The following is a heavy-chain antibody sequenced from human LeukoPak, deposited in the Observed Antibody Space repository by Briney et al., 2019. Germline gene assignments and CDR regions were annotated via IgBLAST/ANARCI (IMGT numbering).Heavy chain of an antibody. CDR1: GYTFTSYW. V-gene: IGHV5-51*01. Sequence: GAALKISFKGSGYTFTSYWLGWVRQMPGKGLEWMGIIYPGDYDTRYSPSFQGQVTISADKSISTAFLQWSSLKASDTAMYYCARSRDYGTDYYFDYWGQGTLVTVSS. D-gene: IGHD4-17*01. J-gene: IGHJ4*02. CDR3: ARSRDYGTDYYFDY. CDR2: IYPGDYDT.